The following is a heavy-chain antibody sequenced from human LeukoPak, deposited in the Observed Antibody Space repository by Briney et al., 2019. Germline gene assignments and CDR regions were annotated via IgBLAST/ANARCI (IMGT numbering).Heavy chain of an antibody. V-gene: IGHV3-30*18. D-gene: IGHD3-22*01. CDR3: AKGARYDSSGYHPSFFDY. Sequence: GGSLRLSCAASGFTFSSYGMHWVRQAPGKGLEWVAVISYDGSNKYCADSVKGRFTISRDNSKNTLYLQMNSLRAEDTAVYYCAKGARYDSSGYHPSFFDYWGQGTLVTVSS. J-gene: IGHJ4*02. CDR2: ISYDGSNK. CDR1: GFTFSSYG.